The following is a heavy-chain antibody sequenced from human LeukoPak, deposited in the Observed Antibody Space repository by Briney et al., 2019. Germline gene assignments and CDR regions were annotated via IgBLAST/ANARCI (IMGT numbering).Heavy chain of an antibody. CDR1: GFTFSNYW. V-gene: IGHV3-7*01. CDR2: IKQDGSEK. CDR3: LLNYYYGMDV. J-gene: IGHJ6*02. Sequence: LSGGSLRLSCSPSGFTFSNYWMSWVRQAPGKGLEWVANIKQDGSEKYYVDSVKGRFTISRDNAKNSLYLQMNSLRAEDTAVYYCLLNYYYGMDVWGQGTTVTVSS.